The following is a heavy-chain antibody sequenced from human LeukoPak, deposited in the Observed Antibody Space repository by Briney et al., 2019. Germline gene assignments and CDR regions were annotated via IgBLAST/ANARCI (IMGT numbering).Heavy chain of an antibody. CDR3: ARDGSFSGSYTDF. CDR2: ISYDGRNK. CDR1: GFTFSSYA. V-gene: IGHV3-30*01. J-gene: IGHJ4*02. D-gene: IGHD1-26*01. Sequence: GRSLRLSCAASGFTFSSYAMHWVRQAPGKGLEWVAVISYDGRNKYYADSVKGRFTISRDNSKNTLYLQMNSLRAEDTAVYYCARDGSFSGSYTDFWGQGTLVTVSS.